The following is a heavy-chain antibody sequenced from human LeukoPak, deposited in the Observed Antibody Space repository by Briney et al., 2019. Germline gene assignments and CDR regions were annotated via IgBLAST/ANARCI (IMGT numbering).Heavy chain of an antibody. Sequence: GASVKVSCKASGYTFTSYYMHWVRQAPGQGLEWMGIINPSGGSTSYAQKFQGGVTMTRDMSTSTVYMELSRLRSDDTAVYYCARDTMVRGVIITNWFDPWGQGTLVTVSS. D-gene: IGHD3-10*01. V-gene: IGHV1-46*01. CDR3: ARDTMVRGVIITNWFDP. CDR2: INPSGGST. J-gene: IGHJ5*02. CDR1: GYTFTSYY.